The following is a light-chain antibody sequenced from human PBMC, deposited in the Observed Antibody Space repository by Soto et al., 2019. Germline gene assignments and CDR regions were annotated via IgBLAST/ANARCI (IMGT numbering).Light chain of an antibody. CDR1: SNDVGHSSF. J-gene: IGLJ1*01. CDR3: NAQADNGKHV. CDR2: GVS. V-gene: IGLV2-8*01. Sequence: QSVLTQPPSASGSPGQSVTISCTGNSNDVGHSSFISWYQQHPGKGPKLIIYGVSKRPSGVPDRFSGSKSGNTASLSVSGLQDEDEADYFCNAQADNGKHVFGTGTKVTVL.